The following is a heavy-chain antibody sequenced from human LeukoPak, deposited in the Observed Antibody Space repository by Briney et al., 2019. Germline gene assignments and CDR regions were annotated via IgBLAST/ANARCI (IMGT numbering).Heavy chain of an antibody. V-gene: IGHV4-59*08. Sequence: SETLSLTCTVSGGSISSYCWSWIRQPPGKGLEWIGYIYYSGSTNYNPSLKSRVTISVDTSKNQFSLKLSSVTAADTAVYYCARQGDGYNLFDYWGQGTLVAVSS. J-gene: IGHJ4*02. CDR3: ARQGDGYNLFDY. D-gene: IGHD5-24*01. CDR1: GGSISSYC. CDR2: IYYSGST.